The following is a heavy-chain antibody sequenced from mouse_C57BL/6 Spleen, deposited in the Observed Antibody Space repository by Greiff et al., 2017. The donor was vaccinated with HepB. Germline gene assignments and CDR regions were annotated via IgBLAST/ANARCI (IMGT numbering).Heavy chain of an antibody. V-gene: IGHV1-55*01. J-gene: IGHJ4*01. D-gene: IGHD2-3*01. CDR1: GYTFTSYW. Sequence: QVQLQQPGAELVKPGASVKMSCKASGYTFTSYWITWVKQRPGQGLEWIGDIYPGSGSTNYNEKFKSKATLTVDTSSSTAYMQLSSLTSEDAAVYYCAREGIYDGYLFYAMDYWGQGTSVTVSS. CDR3: AREGIYDGYLFYAMDY. CDR2: IYPGSGST.